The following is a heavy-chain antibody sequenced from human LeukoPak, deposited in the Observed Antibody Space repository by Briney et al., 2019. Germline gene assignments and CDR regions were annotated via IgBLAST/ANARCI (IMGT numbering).Heavy chain of an antibody. Sequence: PSETPSLTCTVSGGSIISYYWSWIRQPAGKGLEWIGRIYTSGSTNYNPSLKSRVTMSVVTSKNQFSLKLGSVTAADTAVYYCASHDSPNWYFDLWGRSTAVTVSS. D-gene: IGHD2-15*01. CDR2: IYTSGST. CDR1: GGSIISYY. CDR3: ASHDSPNWYFDL. J-gene: IGHJ2*01. V-gene: IGHV4-4*07.